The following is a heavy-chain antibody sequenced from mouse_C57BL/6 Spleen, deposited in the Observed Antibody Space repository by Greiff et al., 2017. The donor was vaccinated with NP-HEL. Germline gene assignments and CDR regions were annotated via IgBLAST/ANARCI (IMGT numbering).Heavy chain of an antibody. CDR1: GYTFTSYW. J-gene: IGHJ1*03. CDR2: IDPSDSYT. D-gene: IGHD1-1*01. Sequence: VQLQQSGAELVKPGASVKLSCKASGYTFTSYWMQWVKQRPGQGLEWIGEIDPSDSYTNYNQKFKGKATLTVDTSSSTAYMQLSSLTSEDSAVYYCARSYGSSPLWYFDVWGTGTTVTVSS. V-gene: IGHV1-50*01. CDR3: ARSYGSSPLWYFDV.